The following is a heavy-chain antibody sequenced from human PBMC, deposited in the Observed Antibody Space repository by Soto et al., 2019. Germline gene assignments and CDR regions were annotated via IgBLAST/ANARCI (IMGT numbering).Heavy chain of an antibody. CDR1: GYTFTSYY. Sequence: ASVKVSCKASGYTFTSYYMHWVRQAPGQGLEWMGIINPSGGSTSYAQKFQGRVTMTRDTSTSTVYMELSSLRSEDTAVYYCARDHESDSSGYYYSFDPWGQGTLVTVSS. D-gene: IGHD3-22*01. CDR2: INPSGGST. V-gene: IGHV1-46*01. CDR3: ARDHESDSSGYYYSFDP. J-gene: IGHJ5*02.